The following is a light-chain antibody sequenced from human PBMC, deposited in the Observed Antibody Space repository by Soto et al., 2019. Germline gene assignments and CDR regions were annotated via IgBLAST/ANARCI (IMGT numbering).Light chain of an antibody. V-gene: IGKV3-11*01. J-gene: IGKJ1*01. CDR3: PQRSNRWT. CDR1: QSVSSY. CDR2: DAS. Sequence: EIVLTQSPATLSLSPGERATLSCRAIQSVSSYLAWHQQKPGQAPRLLLYDASNRATGIPARFSGSGSGTDFARTISSLEPEDFAVYYGPQRSNRWTFGQGTKVEIK.